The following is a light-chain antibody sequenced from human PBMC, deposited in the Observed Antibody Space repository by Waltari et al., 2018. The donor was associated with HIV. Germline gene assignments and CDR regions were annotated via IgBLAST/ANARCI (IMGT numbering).Light chain of an antibody. CDR2: GAS. Sequence: TVLTQSPDTLSLSPGDRATLSCRASQRVANSFLAWYQHRPGQAPRLFIHGASNRASGIPDRFSGSGSETDFTLSISGLEPEDFAVYYCLQYGNSPKTFGQGTKLEIK. V-gene: IGKV3-20*01. CDR3: LQYGNSPKT. J-gene: IGKJ2*01. CDR1: QRVANSF.